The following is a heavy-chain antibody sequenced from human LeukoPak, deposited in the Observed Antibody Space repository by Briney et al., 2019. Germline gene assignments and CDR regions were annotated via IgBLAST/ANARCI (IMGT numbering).Heavy chain of an antibody. Sequence: SETLSLTCTVSGGSIRSSYYYWGWIRQHPGKGLEWIGYIYYSGSTNYNPSLKSRVTISVDTSKNQFSLKLSSVTAADTAVYFCARRHGSGRYDHFDYWGQGTLVTVSS. CDR3: ARRHGSGRYDHFDY. CDR2: IYYSGST. D-gene: IGHD3-10*01. CDR1: GGSIRSSYYY. J-gene: IGHJ4*02. V-gene: IGHV4-61*05.